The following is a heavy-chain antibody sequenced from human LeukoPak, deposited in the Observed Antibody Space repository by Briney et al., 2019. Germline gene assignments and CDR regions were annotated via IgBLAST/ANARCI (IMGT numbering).Heavy chain of an antibody. CDR3: ARSRGYSGYDWSGDP. D-gene: IGHD5-12*01. CDR2: ISSSGSTI. J-gene: IGHJ5*02. Sequence: GGSLRLSCAASRFAFDEYGMSWVRQTAGKGLEWVSYISSSGSTIYYADSVKGRFTISRDNAKNSLYLQMNSLRAEDTAVYYCARSRGYSGYDWSGDPWGQGTLVTVSS. V-gene: IGHV3-11*01. CDR1: RFAFDEYG.